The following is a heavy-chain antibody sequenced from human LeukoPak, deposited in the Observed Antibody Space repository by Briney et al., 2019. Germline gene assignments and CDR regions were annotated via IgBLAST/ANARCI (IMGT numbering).Heavy chain of an antibody. D-gene: IGHD1-26*01. J-gene: IGHJ4*02. CDR1: GFTFDDYA. CDR3: AKAVWEQVGFDY. Sequence: GRSLRLSCAASGFTFDDYAMHWVRQAPGKGLEWVSAISGSGGSTYYADSVKGRFTISRDNSKNTLYLQMNSLRAEDTAVYYCAKAVWEQVGFDYWGQGTLVTVSS. CDR2: ISGSGGST. V-gene: IGHV3-23*01.